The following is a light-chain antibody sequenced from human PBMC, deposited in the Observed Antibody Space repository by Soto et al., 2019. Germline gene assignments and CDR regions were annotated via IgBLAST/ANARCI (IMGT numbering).Light chain of an antibody. V-gene: IGKV1-17*01. CDR1: QGIRND. J-gene: IGKJ5*01. Sequence: DIQMTQSPSSLSASVGDRATITCRASQGIRNDLGWYQQKPGKAPXXXXXXXXSLKSGVPSRFSGSGSGTEFTLTISSLQSEDCAVYYCQQYDNWPPITFGQGTRLEI. CDR3: QQYDNWPPIT. CDR2: XXX.